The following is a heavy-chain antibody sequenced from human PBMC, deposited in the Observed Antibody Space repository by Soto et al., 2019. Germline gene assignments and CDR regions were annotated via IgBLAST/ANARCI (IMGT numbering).Heavy chain of an antibody. CDR1: AGSFSHYY. CDR2: IKHSGSS. V-gene: IGHV4-34*01. CDR3: ARGGSSDWQVALDI. Sequence: KLPETLSLTCAVYAGSFSHYYWNWIRQSPGKGLEWIGKIKHSGSSNYNPSLRSRVSISVDMSKNQFSLRLTSVTAADTAVYYCARGGSSDWQVALDIWGQGTMVTVSS. J-gene: IGHJ3*02. D-gene: IGHD6-19*01.